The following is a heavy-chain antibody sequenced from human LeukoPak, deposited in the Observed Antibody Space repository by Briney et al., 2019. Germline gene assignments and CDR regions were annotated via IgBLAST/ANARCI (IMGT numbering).Heavy chain of an antibody. J-gene: IGHJ6*04. CDR3: AELGITMIGGV. V-gene: IGHV3-11*04. CDR1: GFIFSDYY. CDR2: ITNIDSTK. Sequence: PGGSLRLSCAASGFIFSDYYMTWIRQAPGKGLEWVSYITNIDSTKKYADSVKGRFTISRDNAKNSLYLQMNSLRAEDTAVYYCAELGITMIGGVWGEGTTVTISS. D-gene: IGHD3-10*02.